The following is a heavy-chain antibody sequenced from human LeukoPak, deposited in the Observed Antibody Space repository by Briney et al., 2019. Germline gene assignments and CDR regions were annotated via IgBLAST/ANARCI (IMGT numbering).Heavy chain of an antibody. CDR2: IYYSGST. D-gene: IGHD5-24*01. CDR1: GGSISSYY. Sequence: SETLSLTCTVSGGSISSYYWSWIRQPPGKGLEWIGYIYYSGSTNYKPSLKSRVTISVDTSKNQFSLKLSSVTAADTAVYYCARDRWLGDWGQGTLVTVSS. CDR3: ARDRWLGD. J-gene: IGHJ4*02. V-gene: IGHV4-59*01.